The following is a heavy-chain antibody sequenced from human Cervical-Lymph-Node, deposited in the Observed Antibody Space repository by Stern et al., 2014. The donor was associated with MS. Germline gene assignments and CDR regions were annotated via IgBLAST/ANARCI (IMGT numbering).Heavy chain of an antibody. CDR3: AREVLSGGYDADY. V-gene: IGHV1-3*01. CDR1: GYTFTNYV. J-gene: IGHJ4*02. CDR2: IDVGNGNT. Sequence: QVQLGQSGAEVKKPGASVKVSCKASGYTFTNYVMHWVRQAPGQRLEWMGWIDVGNGNTKYSQKFQGRVTITRDTSASTAYMELSSLTSEDTAVYYCAREVLSGGYDADYWGQGTLVTVSS. D-gene: IGHD4/OR15-4a*01.